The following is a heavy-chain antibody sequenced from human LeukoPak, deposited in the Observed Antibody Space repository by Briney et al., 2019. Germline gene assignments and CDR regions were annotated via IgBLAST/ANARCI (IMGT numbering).Heavy chain of an antibody. CDR2: ISSSGSNT. J-gene: IGHJ4*02. CDR1: EFTYG. CDR3: AKQSAGSAAWYSLHYDF. V-gene: IGHV3-23*01. Sequence: GGSLRLSCAASEFTYGVNWVRQAPGKGLECVSAISSSGSNTYYADSVKGRFTISRDNSKDTLYLQMNGLRAEDTAVYFCAKQSAGSAAWYSLHYDFWGQGTLVTVSS. D-gene: IGHD6-13*01.